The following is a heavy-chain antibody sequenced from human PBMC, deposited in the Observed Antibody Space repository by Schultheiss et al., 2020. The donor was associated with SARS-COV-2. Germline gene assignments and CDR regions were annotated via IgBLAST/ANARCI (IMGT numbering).Heavy chain of an antibody. D-gene: IGHD4-23*01. CDR1: GYTFRHRW. CDR3: ARRLFGGNHFDY. Sequence: GESLKISCQGSGYTFRHRWIGWVRQMPGKGLEWMGIIYPDDSDTKYSPSFQGQFTISVDKSINTAYLRWSSLKASDSAIYYCARRLFGGNHFDYWGQGTLVTVSS. V-gene: IGHV5-51*01. CDR2: IYPDDSDT. J-gene: IGHJ4*02.